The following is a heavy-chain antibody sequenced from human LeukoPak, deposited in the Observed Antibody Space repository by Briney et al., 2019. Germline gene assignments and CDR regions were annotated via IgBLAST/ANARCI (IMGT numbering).Heavy chain of an antibody. J-gene: IGHJ3*02. CDR1: GGSFSGYY. D-gene: IGHD3-3*01. CDR2: INHSGST. CDR3: ARLSEYYDFWSGSGRGDAFDI. Sequence: SETLSLTCAVYGGSFSGYYRSWIHQPPGEGLGWIGEINHSGSTNYNPSLKSRVTISVDTSKNQFSLKLSSVTAADTAVYYCARLSEYYDFWSGSGRGDAFDIWGQGTMVTVSS. V-gene: IGHV4-34*01.